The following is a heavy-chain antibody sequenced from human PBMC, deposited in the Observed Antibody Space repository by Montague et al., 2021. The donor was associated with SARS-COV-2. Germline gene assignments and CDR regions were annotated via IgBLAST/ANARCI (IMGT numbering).Heavy chain of an antibody. CDR3: AGKVLTVPADY. V-gene: IGHV4-4*02. J-gene: IGHJ4*02. CDR1: GVSITSTNW. D-gene: IGHD4-11*01. CDR2: ISYGGIA. Sequence: SDTLSLTCAVSGVSITSTNWGSLVRQPPGKGLEWIGEISYGGIATYNPSLKSRVTISMHRSRNLFSLKLSSVTAADTAIYYCAGKVLTVPADYWGQGTLVTVS.